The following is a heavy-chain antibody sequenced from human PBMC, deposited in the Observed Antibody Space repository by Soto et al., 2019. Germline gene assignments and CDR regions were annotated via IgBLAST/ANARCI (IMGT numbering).Heavy chain of an antibody. CDR2: IYHSGST. CDR3: ARGTQHSSSWPSDY. Sequence: SETLSLTYVVSGGSISSSNCWSWISQPPGKGLEWIGEIYHSGSTNNNPSLKSRVTISVDKSKNQFSLKLSSVTAADTAVYYCARGTQHSSSWPSDYWGQGTLVTVSS. V-gene: IGHV4-4*02. CDR1: GGSISSSNC. D-gene: IGHD6-13*01. J-gene: IGHJ4*02.